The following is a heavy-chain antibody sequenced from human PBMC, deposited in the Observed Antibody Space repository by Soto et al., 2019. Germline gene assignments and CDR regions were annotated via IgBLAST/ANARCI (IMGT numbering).Heavy chain of an antibody. J-gene: IGHJ6*02. V-gene: IGHV4-38-2*01. D-gene: IGHD1-1*01. CDR2: IYHSGST. CDR1: GYSISSGYY. Sequence: SETLSLTCAVYGYSISSGYYCGWIRQPPGKGLEWLGSIYHSGSTGYAPSLKSRVTISVDTCKNEFSLERSSVTAVDTAVYYCARVQSGAGGGHYGMDVWGQGTTVTVSS. CDR3: ARVQSGAGGGHYGMDV.